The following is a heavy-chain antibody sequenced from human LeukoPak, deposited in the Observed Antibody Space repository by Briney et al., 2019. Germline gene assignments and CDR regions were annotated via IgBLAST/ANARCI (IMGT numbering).Heavy chain of an antibody. CDR3: ARDLLWFGELMGY. Sequence: ASVKVSCKASGYTFTGYYMHWVRQAPGQGLEWMGWINPNSGGTNYAQKFQGRVTMTRDTSISTACMELSRLRSDDTAVYYCARDLLWFGELMGYWGQGTLVTVSS. J-gene: IGHJ4*02. CDR1: GYTFTGYY. V-gene: IGHV1-2*02. D-gene: IGHD3-10*01. CDR2: INPNSGGT.